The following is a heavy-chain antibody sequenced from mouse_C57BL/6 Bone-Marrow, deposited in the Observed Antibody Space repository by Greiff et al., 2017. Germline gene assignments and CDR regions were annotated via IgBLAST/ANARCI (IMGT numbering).Heavy chain of an antibody. CDR1: GYTFTSYW. Sequence: VQLQQPGAELVRPGTSVKLSCKASGYTFTSYWMHWVKQRPGQGLEWIGVIDPSDSYTNYNQKFKGKATLTVYTSSSTASMQLSILTSEDSAVYYCARDYGDDAGFAYWGQGTLVTGSA. J-gene: IGHJ3*01. CDR2: IDPSDSYT. CDR3: ARDYGDDAGFAY. D-gene: IGHD2-2*01. V-gene: IGHV1-59*01.